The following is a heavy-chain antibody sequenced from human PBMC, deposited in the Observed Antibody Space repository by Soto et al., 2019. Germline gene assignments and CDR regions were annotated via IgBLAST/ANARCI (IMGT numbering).Heavy chain of an antibody. CDR1: GGSISSYY. Sequence: QVQLQESGPGLVKPSETLSLSCTVSGGSISSYYWSWFRQSPGKRMEWIGYVHHSWGSSYNPSLQSQFAISLDTSKGQFSLKVPSVTATDTAVYYCARQGFGPLHGLVDVWGQGTTVTVSS. V-gene: IGHV4-59*08. J-gene: IGHJ6*02. D-gene: IGHD3-10*01. CDR3: ARQGFGPLHGLVDV. CDR2: VHHSWGS.